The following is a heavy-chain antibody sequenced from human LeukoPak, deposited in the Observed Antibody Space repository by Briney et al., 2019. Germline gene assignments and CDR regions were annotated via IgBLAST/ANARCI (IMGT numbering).Heavy chain of an antibody. J-gene: IGHJ4*02. V-gene: IGHV4-34*01. CDR3: ARGPVCSSTSCPFDY. D-gene: IGHD2-2*01. Sequence: SETLSLTCAVYGGSFSGYYWSWIRQPPGKGLEWIGEINHSGSTNYNPSLKSRVTVSVDTSKNQFSLKLSSVTAADTAVYYCARGPVCSSTSCPFDYWGQGTLVTVSS. CDR2: INHSGST. CDR1: GGSFSGYY.